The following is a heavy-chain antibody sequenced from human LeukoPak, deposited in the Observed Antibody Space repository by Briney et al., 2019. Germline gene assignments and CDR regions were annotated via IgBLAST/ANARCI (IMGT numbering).Heavy chain of an antibody. CDR3: VRGFETPDYYYYYMDV. D-gene: IGHD3-10*01. V-gene: IGHV4-59*01. CDR2: IYYSGST. J-gene: IGHJ6*03. CDR1: GGSISNYY. Sequence: SETLSLTCTVSGGSISNYYWSWIRQPPGKGLEWIGYIYYSGSTNYNPSLKSRVTISVDTSKNQFSLKLSSVTAADTAVHYCVRGFETPDYYYYYMDVWGKGTTVTVSS.